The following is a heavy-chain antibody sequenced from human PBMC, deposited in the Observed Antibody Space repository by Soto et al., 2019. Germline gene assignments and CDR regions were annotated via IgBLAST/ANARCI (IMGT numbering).Heavy chain of an antibody. CDR3: ARGYYDSSGYYWVFDY. Sequence: GGSLRLSCAASGFTFSSYSMNWVRQAPGKGLEWVSYISSSSSTIYYADSVKGRFTISRDNAKNSLYLQMNSLRAEDTVVYYCARGYYDSSGYYWVFDYWGQGTLVTVSS. D-gene: IGHD3-22*01. V-gene: IGHV3-48*01. J-gene: IGHJ4*02. CDR2: ISSSSSTI. CDR1: GFTFSSYS.